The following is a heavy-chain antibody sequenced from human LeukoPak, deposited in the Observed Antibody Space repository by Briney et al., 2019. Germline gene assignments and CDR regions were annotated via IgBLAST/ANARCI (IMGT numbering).Heavy chain of an antibody. CDR1: GFTFNNYA. V-gene: IGHV3-23*01. D-gene: IGHD4-17*01. CDR3: GRDPNGDYVGAFSFQR. CDR2: IRGSGDGK. Sequence: GGSLRLSXAASGFTFNNYAMVWVRQGPGKGPEWVSAIRGSGDGKYYADSVKGRFTISRDNSKNMLYLQMNSLRDDDTAVYYCGRDPNGDYVGAFSFQRWGQGTLVTVSS. J-gene: IGHJ1*01.